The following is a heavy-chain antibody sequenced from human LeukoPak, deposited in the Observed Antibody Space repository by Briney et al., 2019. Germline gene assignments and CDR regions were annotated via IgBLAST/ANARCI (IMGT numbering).Heavy chain of an antibody. D-gene: IGHD1-26*01. J-gene: IGHJ3*02. CDR2: IYYSGHT. V-gene: IGHV4-59*01. Sequence: PSETLSLTCTVFDDSLNNYYWNWIRQPPGKGLEWIGYIYYSGHTNYNPSLNSRVAISIDTSKNQFSLKLNSLTAADTAVYHCARGKWDLESGEAFDIWGQGTMVTVSS. CDR3: ARGKWDLESGEAFDI. CDR1: DDSLNNYY.